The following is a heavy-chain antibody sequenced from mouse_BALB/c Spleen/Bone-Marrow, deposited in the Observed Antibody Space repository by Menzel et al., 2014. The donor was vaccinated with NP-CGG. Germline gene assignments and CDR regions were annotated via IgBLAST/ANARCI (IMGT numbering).Heavy chain of an antibody. V-gene: IGHV14-3*02. CDR3: ASYVHGYYFDY. Sequence: EVQLQQSGAELVKPGASVKLSCTASGFNIKDTYMHWVKQRPEQGLEWIGRIDPANGNTKYDPKFQGKATITADTSSNTAYLQLSSLTSEDTAVYYCASYVHGYYFDYWGQGTTLTVSS. J-gene: IGHJ2*01. CDR2: IDPANGNT. CDR1: GFNIKDTY.